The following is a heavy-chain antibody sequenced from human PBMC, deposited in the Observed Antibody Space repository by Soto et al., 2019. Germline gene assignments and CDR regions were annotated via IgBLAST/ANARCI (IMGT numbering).Heavy chain of an antibody. D-gene: IGHD3-10*01. J-gene: IGHJ4*02. CDR2: ISADNGIT. CDR3: ARRGVLPDY. V-gene: IGHV1-18*01. CDR1: GYIFTNYG. Sequence: QVQLVQSGAEVKTPGASVKVSCKASGYIFTNYGITWVQQAPGQGLEWMGWISADNGITNYAQKFQGRVTMTTDTSTSTAYMELRSLRSDDTAVYYCARRGVLPDYWGQGTLVTVSS.